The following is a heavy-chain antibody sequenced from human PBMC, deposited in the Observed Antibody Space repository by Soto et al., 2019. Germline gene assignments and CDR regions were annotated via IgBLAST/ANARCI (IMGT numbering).Heavy chain of an antibody. CDR1: GGSISSSSYY. V-gene: IGHV4-39*01. Sequence: SETLSLTXTVSGGSISSSSYYWGGIRQPPGEGLEWIGSIYYSGSTYYNPSLKSRVTISVDTSKNQFSLKLSSVTAADTAVYYCARHKGVITIFGVVINPPGYWGQGTLVTVSS. CDR2: IYYSGST. CDR3: ARHKGVITIFGVVINPPGY. D-gene: IGHD3-3*01. J-gene: IGHJ4*02.